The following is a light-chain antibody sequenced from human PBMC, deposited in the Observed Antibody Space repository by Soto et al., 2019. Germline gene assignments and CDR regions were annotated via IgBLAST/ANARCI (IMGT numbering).Light chain of an antibody. CDR1: SSDVGTYKD. CDR3: NSYTTSSTLV. J-gene: IGLJ1*01. V-gene: IGLV2-14*03. Sequence: QSALTQPASVSGSPGQSITISCTGTSSDVGTYKDVSWYQQHPGKAPKLMIYDVSNRPAGVSNRFSGSKSGNTASLTISGLQAEDEADYYCNSYTTSSTLVFGTGTKLTVL. CDR2: DVS.